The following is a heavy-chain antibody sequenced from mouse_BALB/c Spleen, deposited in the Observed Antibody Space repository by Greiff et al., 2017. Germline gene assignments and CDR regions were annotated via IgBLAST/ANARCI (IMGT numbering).Heavy chain of an antibody. CDR2: ISSGSSTI. Sequence: EVMLVESGGGLVQPGGSRKLSCAASGFTFSSFGMHWVRQAPEKGLEWVAYISSGSSTIYYADTVKGRFTISRDNPKNTLFLQMTSLRSEDTAMYYCARSGPNWDWFAYWGQGTLVTVSA. CDR1: GFTFSSFG. J-gene: IGHJ3*01. D-gene: IGHD4-1*02. CDR3: ARSGPNWDWFAY. V-gene: IGHV5-17*02.